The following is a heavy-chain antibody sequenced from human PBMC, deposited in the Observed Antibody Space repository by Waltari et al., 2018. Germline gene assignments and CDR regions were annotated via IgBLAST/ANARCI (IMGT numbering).Heavy chain of an antibody. D-gene: IGHD2-15*01. CDR2: MHGSGGS. CDR3: ARVGGSNYFDY. Sequence: QVQLQESGPGLVKPSETLSLTCAVSGYSISGYYWSWIRQPPGKGLEWIGYMHGSGGSNLPNPSRKIPVILSVDTSKNQFSRKLSSVTAADTAVYYCARVGGSNYFDYWGQGVLVTVSS. J-gene: IGHJ4*02. V-gene: IGHV4-59*12. CDR1: GYSISGYY.